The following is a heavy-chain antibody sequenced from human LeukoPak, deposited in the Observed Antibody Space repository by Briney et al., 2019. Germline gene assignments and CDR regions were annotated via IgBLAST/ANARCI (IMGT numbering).Heavy chain of an antibody. D-gene: IGHD3-16*01. CDR2: TIPIFGTA. Sequence: ASVKVSCKASGGTFSSYAISWVRQAPGQGLEWMGGTIPIFGTANYAQKFQGRVTITADKSTSTAYMELSSLRSEDTAVYYCARDPEAGKETLLGDYWGQGTLVTVSS. V-gene: IGHV1-69*06. CDR3: ARDPEAGKETLLGDY. CDR1: GGTFSSYA. J-gene: IGHJ4*02.